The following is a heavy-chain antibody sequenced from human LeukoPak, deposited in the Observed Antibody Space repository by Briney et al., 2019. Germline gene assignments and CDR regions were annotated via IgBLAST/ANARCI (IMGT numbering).Heavy chain of an antibody. V-gene: IGHV2-5*02. D-gene: IGHD2-2*01. J-gene: IGHJ5*02. CDR1: GFSLSTSGVG. Sequence: SGPTLVNPTQTLTLTCTFSGFSLSTSGVGVGWIRQPPGKALEWLALIYWDDDKRYSPSLKSWLTITKDTSKNQVVLTMTNMDPVDTATYYCAHGIVVPAANNWFDPWGQGTLVTVSS. CDR3: AHGIVVPAANNWFDP. CDR2: IYWDDDK.